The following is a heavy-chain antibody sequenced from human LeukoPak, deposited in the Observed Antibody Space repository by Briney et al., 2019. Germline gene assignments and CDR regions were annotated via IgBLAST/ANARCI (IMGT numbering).Heavy chain of an antibody. Sequence: PGGSLRLSCAASGFTFSDYYMSWIRQAPGKGLEWVSYISSSGSTIYYADSVKGRFTISRDNAKNSLYLQMNSLRAEDTAVYYCAKAPVTTCSGAYCYPFDYWGQGTLVTASS. CDR3: AKAPVTTCSGAYCYPFDY. CDR1: GFTFSDYY. D-gene: IGHD2-15*01. CDR2: ISSSGSTI. J-gene: IGHJ4*02. V-gene: IGHV3-11*01.